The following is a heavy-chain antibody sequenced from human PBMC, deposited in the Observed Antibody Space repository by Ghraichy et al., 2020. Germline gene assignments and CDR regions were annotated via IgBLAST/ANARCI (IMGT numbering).Heavy chain of an antibody. Sequence: LSLTCAASGFTFSSYSMNWVRQAPGKGLEWVSYISSSSSTIHYADSVKGRFTISRDNAKNSLYLQMNSLRDEDTAVYYCARDRYCSSTSCSYGMDVWGQGTTVTVSS. CDR2: ISSSSSTI. D-gene: IGHD2-2*01. CDR3: ARDRYCSSTSCSYGMDV. CDR1: GFTFSSYS. V-gene: IGHV3-48*02. J-gene: IGHJ6*02.